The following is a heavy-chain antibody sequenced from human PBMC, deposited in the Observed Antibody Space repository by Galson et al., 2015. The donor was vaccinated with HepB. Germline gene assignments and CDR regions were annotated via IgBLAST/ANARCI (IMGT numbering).Heavy chain of an antibody. V-gene: IGHV1-69*13. CDR2: IIPIFGTA. J-gene: IGHJ4*02. D-gene: IGHD3-22*01. CDR3: ARSSRSYYYDSSGYYEFDY. CDR1: GGTFSSYA. Sequence: SVKVSCKASGGTFSSYAISWVRQAPGQGLEWMGGIIPIFGTANYAQKFQGRVTITADESTSTAYMELSSLRSEDTAVYYCARSSRSYYYDSSGYYEFDYWGQGTLVTVSS.